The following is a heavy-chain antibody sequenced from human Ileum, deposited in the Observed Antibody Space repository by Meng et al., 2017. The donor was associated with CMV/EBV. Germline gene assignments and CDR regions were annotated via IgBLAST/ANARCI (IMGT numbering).Heavy chain of an antibody. J-gene: IGHJ4*02. CDR1: GFTFNRHW. Sequence: GESLKISCAASGFTFNRHWMTWVRQGPGKGLEWVANINEDGSDIYYVDSVKGRFTISRDNAANSLYLQMNSLRAEDTAVYYCARDMGIYTNYVYYWGQGTLVTVSS. D-gene: IGHD4-11*01. CDR3: ARDMGIYTNYVYY. V-gene: IGHV3-7*01. CDR2: INEDGSDI.